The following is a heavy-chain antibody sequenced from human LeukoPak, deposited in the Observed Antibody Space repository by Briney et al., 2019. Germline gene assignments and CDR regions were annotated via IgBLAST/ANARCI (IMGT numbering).Heavy chain of an antibody. CDR2: ISYDGSSK. D-gene: IGHD5-18*01. Sequence: LSGGSLRLSCAASGFTFSTYAMHWVRQAPGKGLEWVAVISYDGSSKYYADSVKGRFTISRDNSKNTLYLQMNSLRAEDTAVYYCARARSSYGYGDAFDIWGQGTMVTVSS. V-gene: IGHV3-30*04. CDR1: GFTFSTYA. J-gene: IGHJ3*02. CDR3: ARARSSYGYGDAFDI.